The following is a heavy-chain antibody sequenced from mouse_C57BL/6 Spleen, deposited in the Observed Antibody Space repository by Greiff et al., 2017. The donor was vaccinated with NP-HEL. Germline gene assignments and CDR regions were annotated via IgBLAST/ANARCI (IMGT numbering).Heavy chain of an antibody. CDR3: ARSTYYSNYWFAY. CDR1: GYTFTSYW. D-gene: IGHD2-5*01. Sequence: VQLQQSGAELAKPGASVKLSCKASGYTFTSYWMHWVKQRPGQGLEWIGYINPPSGYTKYNQKFKAQSTLTADKSSSPAYMQLSSLTYEDSAVYYCARSTYYSNYWFAYWGQGTLVTVSA. V-gene: IGHV1-7*01. J-gene: IGHJ3*01. CDR2: INPPSGYT.